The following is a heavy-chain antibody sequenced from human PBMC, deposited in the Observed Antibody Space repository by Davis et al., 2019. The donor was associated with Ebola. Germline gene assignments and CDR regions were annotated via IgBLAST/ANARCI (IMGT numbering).Heavy chain of an antibody. Sequence: PGGSLRLSCAASGFTFSSYWMSWVRQAPGKGLEWVANIKQDGSEKYYVDSVKARFTISRDNSKNTLFLQMSSLRAEDTAVYYCARARIAAWYFDLWGRGTLVTVSS. J-gene: IGHJ2*01. CDR1: GFTFSSYW. D-gene: IGHD6-13*01. CDR3: ARARIAAWYFDL. V-gene: IGHV3-7*03. CDR2: IKQDGSEK.